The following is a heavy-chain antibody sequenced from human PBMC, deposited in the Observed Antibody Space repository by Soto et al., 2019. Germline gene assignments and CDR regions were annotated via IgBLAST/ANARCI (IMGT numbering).Heavy chain of an antibody. D-gene: IGHD3-22*01. CDR2: IKQDGSEK. CDR3: ARSSAPNYYDSSGYYPLDY. Sequence: GGSLRLSCAASGFIFSSYWMTWVRQAPGKGLEWVANIKQDGSEKYYVDSVKGRFTISRDNAKNSLYLQMNSLRAEDTAVYYRARSSAPNYYDSSGYYPLDYWGQGTLVTVSS. CDR1: GFIFSSYW. V-gene: IGHV3-7*01. J-gene: IGHJ4*02.